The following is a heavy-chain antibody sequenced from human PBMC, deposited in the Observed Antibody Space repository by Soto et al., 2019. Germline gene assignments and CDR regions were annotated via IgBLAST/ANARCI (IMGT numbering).Heavy chain of an antibody. Sequence: GASVKVSCKASGYTFTRYGISCVRQAPGQGLEWMGWISAYNGNTNYAQKLQGRVTMTTDTSTSTAYMELRSLRSDDTAVYYCARDVTYYYDSSGFADYWGQGTLVTVSS. D-gene: IGHD3-22*01. CDR1: GYTFTRYG. CDR3: ARDVTYYYDSSGFADY. J-gene: IGHJ4*02. CDR2: ISAYNGNT. V-gene: IGHV1-18*01.